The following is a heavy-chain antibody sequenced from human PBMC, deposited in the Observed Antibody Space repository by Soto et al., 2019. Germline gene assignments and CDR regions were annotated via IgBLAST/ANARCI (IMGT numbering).Heavy chain of an antibody. J-gene: IGHJ3*02. CDR2: VYYSGAT. V-gene: IGHV4-31*03. Sequence: QVQLQESGPGLVRPSQTLSLGFTVSGASLKSDGFYWSWIRQNPQKGLEWIGYVYYSGATHYNPSLKSRLTISLDTSKKQISLNLNSVTAADPAVYYCARCNGGDTFDIWGQGTVVTVSS. CDR3: ARCNGGDTFDI. D-gene: IGHD3-10*01. CDR1: GASLKSDGFY.